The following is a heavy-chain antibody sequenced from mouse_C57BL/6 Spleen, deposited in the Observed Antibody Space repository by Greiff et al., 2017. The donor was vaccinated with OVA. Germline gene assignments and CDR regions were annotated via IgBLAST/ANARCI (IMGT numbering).Heavy chain of an antibody. CDR1: GYTFTDYN. V-gene: IGHV1-18*01. CDR2: INPNNGGT. Sequence: EVQLQQSGPELVKPGASVKIPCKASGYTFTDYNMDWVKQSHGKSLEWIGDINPNNGGTIYNQKFKGKATLTVDKSSSTAYMELRSLTSEDTAVYYCAREAAVSSPGYFDYWGQGTTLTVSS. D-gene: IGHD6-1*01. J-gene: IGHJ2*01. CDR3: AREAAVSSPGYFDY.